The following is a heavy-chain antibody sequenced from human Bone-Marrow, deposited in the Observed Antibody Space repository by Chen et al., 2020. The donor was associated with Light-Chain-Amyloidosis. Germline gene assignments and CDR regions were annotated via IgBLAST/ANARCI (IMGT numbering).Heavy chain of an antibody. Sequence: QLQLQESGPGLVKPSETLSLTCTVSGGSISSSSYYWGWIRQPPGKGLDWIGSIYYSGSTYYNPSLKSRVTISVDTSKNQFSLKLSSVTAADTAVYYCARQPTYYYDSSGYNDYWYFDLWGRGTLVTVSS. D-gene: IGHD3-22*01. CDR1: GGSISSSSYY. CDR3: ARQPTYYYDSSGYNDYWYFDL. CDR2: IYYSGST. V-gene: IGHV4-39*01. J-gene: IGHJ2*01.